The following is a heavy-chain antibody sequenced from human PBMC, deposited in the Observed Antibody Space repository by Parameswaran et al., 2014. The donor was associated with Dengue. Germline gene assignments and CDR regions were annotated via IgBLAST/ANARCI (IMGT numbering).Heavy chain of an antibody. CDR3: AHLMALDIMNAFDI. CDR2: LYWNDDD. V-gene: IGHV2-5*01. Sequence: WIRQPPGKALEWLAVLYWNDDDSYTPSLRSRLTIIKDTSKNQVVLTMTNMDPVDTATYYCAHLMALDIMNAFDIWGQGTMVTVSS. D-gene: IGHD3-9*01. J-gene: IGHJ3*02.